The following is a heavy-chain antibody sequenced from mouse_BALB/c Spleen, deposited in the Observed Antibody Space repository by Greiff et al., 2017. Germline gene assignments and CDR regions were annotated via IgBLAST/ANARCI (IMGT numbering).Heavy chain of an antibody. J-gene: IGHJ3*01. D-gene: IGHD2-1*01. CDR3: TREGMWGNWAY. V-gene: IGHV5-9-4*01. Sequence: EVKLMESGGGLVKPGGSLKLSCAASGFTFSSYAMSWVRQSPEKRLEWVAEISSGGSYTYYPDTVTGRFTISRDNAKNTLYLQMSSLKSEDTAMYYCTREGMWGNWAYWGQGTLVTVSA. CDR1: GFTFSSYA. CDR2: ISSGGSYT.